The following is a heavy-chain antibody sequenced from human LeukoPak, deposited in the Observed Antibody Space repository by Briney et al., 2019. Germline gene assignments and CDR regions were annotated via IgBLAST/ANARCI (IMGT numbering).Heavy chain of an antibody. V-gene: IGHV4-31*03. CDR1: GGSISGGGYY. J-gene: IGHJ4*02. CDR2: IYYSGST. CDR3: ARVSRIVATIYFDY. Sequence: SETLSLTCTVSGGSISGGGYYWSWIRQHPGKGLEWIGYIYYSGSTYYNPSLKSRVTISVDTSKNQFSLKLSSVTAADTAVYYCARVSRIVATIYFDYWGQGTLVTVSS. D-gene: IGHD5-12*01.